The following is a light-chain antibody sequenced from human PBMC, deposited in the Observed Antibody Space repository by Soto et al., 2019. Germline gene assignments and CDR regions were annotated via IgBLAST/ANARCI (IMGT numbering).Light chain of an antibody. CDR1: QSVSSY. V-gene: IGKV3-11*01. CDR2: DAS. CDR3: QQRSNWPPVFT. J-gene: IGKJ3*01. Sequence: EIVLTQSPATLSLSPGERATLSCRASQSVSSYLAWYQQKPGQAPRLLIYDASNSATGIPARFSGSGSGTDFTLTISILDPEDFAVYYCQQRSNWPPVFTFGPGTKVHIK.